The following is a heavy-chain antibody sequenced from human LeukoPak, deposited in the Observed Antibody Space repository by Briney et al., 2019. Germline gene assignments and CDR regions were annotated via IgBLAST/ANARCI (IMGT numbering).Heavy chain of an antibody. D-gene: IGHD6-19*01. Sequence: AGGSLRLSCAASGFTFSNYGMNWVRQAPGKGLEWVSGISGSGGSTYSADSVKGRFIISRDNSKNTLYLQMNSLRAEDTAVYYCAKEGVDSGWSESDYWGQGTLVTVSS. CDR2: ISGSGGST. CDR1: GFTFSNYG. J-gene: IGHJ4*02. CDR3: AKEGVDSGWSESDY. V-gene: IGHV3-23*01.